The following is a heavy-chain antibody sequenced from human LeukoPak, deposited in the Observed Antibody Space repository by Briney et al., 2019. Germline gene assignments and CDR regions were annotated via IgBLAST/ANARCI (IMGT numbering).Heavy chain of an antibody. Sequence: ASVKVSCKASGYTFTSYGISWVRQAPGQGLKWMGWISAYNGNTNYAQKLQGRVTMTTDTSTSTAYMELRSLRSDDTAVYYCAREHSRSSGRAQFDHWGQGTLVTVSS. D-gene: IGHD6-13*01. J-gene: IGHJ5*02. CDR3: AREHSRSSGRAQFDH. CDR1: GYTFTSYG. CDR2: ISAYNGNT. V-gene: IGHV1-18*01.